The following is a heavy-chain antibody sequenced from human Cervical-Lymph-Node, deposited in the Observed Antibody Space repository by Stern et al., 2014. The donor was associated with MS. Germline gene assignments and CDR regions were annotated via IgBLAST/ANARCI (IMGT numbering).Heavy chain of an antibody. V-gene: IGHV3-48*01. CDR2: ISSNSDTI. Sequence: EVQLVESGGALVQPGGSLRLSCAASGFTFSTYNMNWVRQAPGKGLGWVSYISSNSDTIYYADSVKGRFTISRDNAKSSLYLQMNSLRAEDTAVYYCARSVCSSTGCNFFDHWGQGILVTVSS. CDR3: ARSVCSSTGCNFFDH. J-gene: IGHJ4*02. D-gene: IGHD2-2*01. CDR1: GFTFSTYN.